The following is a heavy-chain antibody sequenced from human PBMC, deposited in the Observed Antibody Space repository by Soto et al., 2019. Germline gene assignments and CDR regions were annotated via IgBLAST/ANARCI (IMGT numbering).Heavy chain of an antibody. CDR1: GGTFSSYA. Sequence: ASVKVSCKASGGTFSSYAISWVRQAPGQGLEWMGGIIPIFGTANYAQKFQGRVTITADESTSTAYMELSSLRSEDTAVYYCAGVFGIQRCSDPLDYWGQGTRVTVSS. J-gene: IGHJ4*02. CDR3: AGVFGIQRCSDPLDY. D-gene: IGHD3-16*02. CDR2: IIPIFGTA. V-gene: IGHV1-69*13.